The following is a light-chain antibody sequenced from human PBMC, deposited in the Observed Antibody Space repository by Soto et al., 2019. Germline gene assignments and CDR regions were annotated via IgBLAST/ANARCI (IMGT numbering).Light chain of an antibody. J-gene: IGKJ1*01. V-gene: IGKV2-30*01. CDR3: MKGTHWPGAWT. CDR2: KVS. CDR1: QSLVYSDGNTY. Sequence: DVVMTQSPLSLPVTLGQPASISCRSSQSLVYSDGNTYLNWFQQRPGQSPRRLIYKVSNRDSGVPDRFSGSGSGTDFTLKISRVEAEDVGVYYCMKGTHWPGAWTFGQGNKVEIK.